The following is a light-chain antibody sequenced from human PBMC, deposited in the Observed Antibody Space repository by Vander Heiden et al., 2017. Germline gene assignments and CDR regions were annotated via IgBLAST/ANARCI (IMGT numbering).Light chain of an antibody. Sequence: QSALTQPPSASGSPGQSVTISCTGTSSYVGGYNYVSWYQQHPDKAPKLIIYEVSKRPSGVPDRFSGSKSGNTASLTVSGLQAEDDADYYCSSYAGSNTWVFGGGTKLTVL. CDR1: SSYVGGYNY. J-gene: IGLJ3*02. V-gene: IGLV2-8*01. CDR3: SSYAGSNTWV. CDR2: EVS.